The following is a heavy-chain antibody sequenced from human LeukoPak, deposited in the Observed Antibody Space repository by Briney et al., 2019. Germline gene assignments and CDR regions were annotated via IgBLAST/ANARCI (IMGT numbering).Heavy chain of an antibody. V-gene: IGHV4-59*08. CDR1: GGSISSYY. Sequence: SETLSLTCTVSGGSISSYYWSWIRQPPGKGLEWIGYNYYSGSTNYNPSLNSRVTISVDTSKNQFSLKLSSVTAADTAVYYCARWRAFCSGGSCYSRWFDPWGQGTLVTVSS. CDR3: ARWRAFCSGGSCYSRWFDP. D-gene: IGHD2-15*01. CDR2: NYYSGST. J-gene: IGHJ5*02.